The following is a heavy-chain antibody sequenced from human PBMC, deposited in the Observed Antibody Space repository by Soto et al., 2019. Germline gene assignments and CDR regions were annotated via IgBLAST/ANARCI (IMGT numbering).Heavy chain of an antibody. D-gene: IGHD6-13*01. CDR1: GFTFSSYA. V-gene: IGHV3-30-3*01. J-gene: IGHJ4*02. Sequence: PGGSLRLSCAASGFTFSSYAMHWVRQAPGKGLEWVAVISYDGSNKYYADSVKGRFTISRDNSKNTLYLQMNSLRAEDTAVYYCATGIAAAESENATPDYWGQGTLVPVS. CDR2: ISYDGSNK. CDR3: ATGIAAAESENATPDY.